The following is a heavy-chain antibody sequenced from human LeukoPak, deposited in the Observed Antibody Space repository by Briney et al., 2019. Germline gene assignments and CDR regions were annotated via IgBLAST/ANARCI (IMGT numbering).Heavy chain of an antibody. Sequence: SVKVSCKASGGTFSSYAISWVRQAPRQGLEWMGGIIPTFGTANYAQKFQGRVTITTDESTSTAYMELSSLRSEDTAVYYCARAPGTTNYYYYYYMDVWGKGTTVTVSS. CDR1: GGTFSSYA. CDR3: ARAPGTTNYYYYYYMDV. V-gene: IGHV1-69*05. D-gene: IGHD1-1*01. J-gene: IGHJ6*03. CDR2: IIPTFGTA.